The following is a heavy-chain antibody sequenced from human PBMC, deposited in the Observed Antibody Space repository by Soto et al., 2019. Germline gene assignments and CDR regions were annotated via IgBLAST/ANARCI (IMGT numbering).Heavy chain of an antibody. V-gene: IGHV3-33*01. CDR1: GFTFSSYG. D-gene: IGHD1-26*01. CDR3: ARESGSYHLDS. J-gene: IGHJ4*02. Sequence: QVQLVESGGGVVQPGRSLRLSCAASGFTFSSYGMHWVRQAPGKGLEWVAALWYDGSNKYYADSVKGRFTISRDNYKTTVYVQMSSLRAEDTAMYYCARESGSYHLDSWGRGTLVTVSS. CDR2: LWYDGSNK.